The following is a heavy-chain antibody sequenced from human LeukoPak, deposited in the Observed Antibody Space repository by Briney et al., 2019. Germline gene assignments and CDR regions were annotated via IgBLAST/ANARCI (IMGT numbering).Heavy chain of an antibody. CDR3: ARGYYSSSSSSFDY. V-gene: IGHV1-69*05. Sequence: GASVKVSCKASGGTFSSYAISWVRQAPGQGLEWMGGIIPIFGTANYAQKFQGRVTITTDESTSTAYMELSSLRSEDTAVYYCARGYYSSSSSSFDYWGQGTLVTVSS. CDR1: GGTFSSYA. D-gene: IGHD6-6*01. CDR2: IIPIFGTA. J-gene: IGHJ4*02.